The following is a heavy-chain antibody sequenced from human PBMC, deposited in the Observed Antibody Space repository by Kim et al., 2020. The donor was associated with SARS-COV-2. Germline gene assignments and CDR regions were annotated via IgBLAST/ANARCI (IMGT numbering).Heavy chain of an antibody. Sequence: GGSLRLSCSASGFTFSSYAMHWVRQAPGKGLEYVSAISSNGGSTYYADSVKGRFTISRDNSKNTLYLQMSSLRAEDTAVYYCVKDWGVVWGSWRWGAFDIWGQRTMVTVSS. CDR2: ISSNGGST. V-gene: IGHV3-64D*06. CDR1: GFTFSSYA. D-gene: IGHD7-27*01. CDR3: VKDWGVVWGSWRWGAFDI. J-gene: IGHJ3*02.